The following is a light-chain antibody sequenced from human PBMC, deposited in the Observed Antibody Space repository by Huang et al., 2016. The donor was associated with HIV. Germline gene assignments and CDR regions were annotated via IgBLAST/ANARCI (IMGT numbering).Light chain of an antibody. Sequence: DIVMTQSPDSLAVSLGERATINCKSSQSVLYSSNNKNYLAGYQQKPGQPPKLLIYWTTARDSGVPDRFSGSGSGTDFTLTISSLQAEDLAVYYCQQYYRPPFTFGPGTKVDI. CDR3: QQYYRPPFT. V-gene: IGKV4-1*01. J-gene: IGKJ3*01. CDR2: WTT. CDR1: QSVLYSSNNKNY.